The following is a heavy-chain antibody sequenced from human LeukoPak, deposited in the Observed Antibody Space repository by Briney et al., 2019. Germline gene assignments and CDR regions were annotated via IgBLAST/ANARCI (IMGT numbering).Heavy chain of an antibody. J-gene: IGHJ5*02. CDR2: IYYSGST. CDR1: GDSISNSY. V-gene: IGHV4-59*06. Sequence: PSETLSLTCTVSGDSISNSYWSWIRQPPGKGLEWIGCIYYSGSTYYNPSLKSRVTISVDTSKNQFSLKLSSVTAADTAVYYCAGEQYTNNWFDPWGQGTLVTVSS. D-gene: IGHD1/OR15-1a*01. CDR3: AGEQYTNNWFDP.